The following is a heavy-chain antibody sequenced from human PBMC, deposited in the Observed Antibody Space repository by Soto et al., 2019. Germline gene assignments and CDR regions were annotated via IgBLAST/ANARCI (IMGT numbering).Heavy chain of an antibody. D-gene: IGHD6-19*01. V-gene: IGHV1-2*04. J-gene: IGHJ4*02. CDR2: INPNSGGT. Sequence: GASVKVSCKASGYTFTGYHMRWVRQAPGQGLEWMGWINPNSGGTNYAQKFQGWVTMTRDTSISTAYMELSRLRSDDTAVYYCARVRSDSSGWYSYDYWGQGTLVTVSS. CDR1: GYTFTGYH. CDR3: ARVRSDSSGWYSYDY.